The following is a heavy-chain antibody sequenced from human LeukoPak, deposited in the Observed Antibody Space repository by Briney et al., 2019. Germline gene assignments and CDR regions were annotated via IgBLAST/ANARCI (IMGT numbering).Heavy chain of an antibody. CDR1: GYTFTSYG. J-gene: IGHJ4*02. V-gene: IGHV1-18*01. CDR2: ISPYNDDT. Sequence: ASVKVSFKASGYTFTSYGINWVRQAPGQGLEWMGWISPYNDDTNYAQKFQGSVTMTTDTSTTTAYMELRSLRSDDTAVYYCARDRLQLVPYYWGQGTLVTVSS. D-gene: IGHD6-13*01. CDR3: ARDRLQLVPYY.